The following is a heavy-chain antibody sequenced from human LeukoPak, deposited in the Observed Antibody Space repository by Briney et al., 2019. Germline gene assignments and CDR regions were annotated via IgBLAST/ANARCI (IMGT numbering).Heavy chain of an antibody. Sequence: GGSLRLSCAASGFSFSSYWMSWVRQAPGKGLEWVANIKRDGSEKYYVDSVKGRFTISRDNAKNSLYLQMDSLRAEDTAVYYCARDPVRRYDYWGQGTLVTVSS. CDR2: IKRDGSEK. CDR3: ARDPVRRYDY. D-gene: IGHD1-1*01. CDR1: GFSFSSYW. J-gene: IGHJ4*02. V-gene: IGHV3-7*01.